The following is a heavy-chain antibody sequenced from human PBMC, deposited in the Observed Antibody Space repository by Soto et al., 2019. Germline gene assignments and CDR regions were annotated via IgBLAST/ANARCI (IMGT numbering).Heavy chain of an antibody. J-gene: IGHJ4*02. V-gene: IGHV4-30-4*01. D-gene: IGHD3-16*01. Sequence: SETLSLTCTVSGGSISSGDYYWSWIRQSPGKGLEWIGYIYYSGSTYHNPSLKSRVTISVDTPKNQFSLNLTSVTAADTAVYSCASLLGQLVVYWGQETLVTASS. CDR2: IYYSGST. CDR1: GGSISSGDYY. CDR3: ASLLGQLVVY.